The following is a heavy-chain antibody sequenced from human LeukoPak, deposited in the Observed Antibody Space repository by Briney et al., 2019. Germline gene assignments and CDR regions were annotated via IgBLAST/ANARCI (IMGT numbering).Heavy chain of an antibody. CDR3: ARLNSPVLSGSWYGSFDY. CDR2: IYPGDSDT. V-gene: IGHV5-51*01. D-gene: IGHD6-13*01. J-gene: IGHJ4*02. CDR1: GYSFTSYW. Sequence: GESLQISCKGSGYSFTSYWIGWVRPMPGKGLEWMGIIYPGDSDTRYSPSFQGQVTISADKSISTAYLQWSSLKASDTAMYYCARLNSPVLSGSWYGSFDYWGQGTLVTVSS.